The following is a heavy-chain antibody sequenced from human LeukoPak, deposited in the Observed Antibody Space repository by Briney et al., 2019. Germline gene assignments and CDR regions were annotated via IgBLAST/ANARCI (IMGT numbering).Heavy chain of an antibody. CDR2: IRQDGGEK. CDR3: ARDGTAAGLYFDL. D-gene: IGHD6-13*01. V-gene: IGHV3-7*01. Sequence: GESLRLXCAVSGFTFTDYWMNWVRQAPGKGLEWVASIRQDGGEKSYVDSVKGRFTISRDNTKSSLYLQINSLRAEDTAVYYCARDGTAAGLYFDLWGQGTLVTVSS. CDR1: GFTFTDYW. J-gene: IGHJ4*01.